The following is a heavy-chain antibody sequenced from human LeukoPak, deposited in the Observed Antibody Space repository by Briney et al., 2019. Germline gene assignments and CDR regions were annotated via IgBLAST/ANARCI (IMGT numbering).Heavy chain of an antibody. CDR2: ISSSSSYI. Sequence: GGSLRLSCAASGFTFSSYSMNWVRQAPGKGLEWVSSISSSSSYIYYADSVKGRFTISRDNAKNSLYLQMNSLRAADTAVYYCASTGLSSRYCSGGSCRFDYWGQGTLVTVSS. V-gene: IGHV3-21*01. CDR1: GFTFSSYS. CDR3: ASTGLSSRYCSGGSCRFDY. J-gene: IGHJ4*02. D-gene: IGHD2-15*01.